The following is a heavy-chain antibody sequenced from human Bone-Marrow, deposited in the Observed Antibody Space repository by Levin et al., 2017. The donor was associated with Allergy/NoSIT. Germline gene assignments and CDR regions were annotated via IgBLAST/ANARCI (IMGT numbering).Heavy chain of an antibody. V-gene: IGHV4-59*08. D-gene: IGHD2-2*02. CDR1: GGSIRSYY. CDR2: IYYSGST. J-gene: IGHJ6*02. Sequence: RSQTLSLTCTVSGGSIRSYYWSWIRQPPGKGLEWIGYIYYSGSTNYNPSLKSRVTISLDMSKNQFSLKLTSVNATDTAVYYCARHQVDYTYYYGMDVWGQGTTVTVSS. CDR3: ARHQVDYTYYYGMDV.